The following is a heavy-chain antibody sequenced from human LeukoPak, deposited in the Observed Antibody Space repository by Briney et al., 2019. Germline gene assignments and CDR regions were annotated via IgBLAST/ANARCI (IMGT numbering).Heavy chain of an antibody. Sequence: GGSLRLSCAASGFTFSSYAMSWVRQAPGKGLEWVSAISGRGGSTYYADSVKGRFTISRDNSKNTLYLQMNSLRAEDTAVYYCAKGPGYSSSWYRAEYFQHWGQGTLVTVSS. CDR3: AKGPGYSSSWYRAEYFQH. CDR2: ISGRGGST. V-gene: IGHV3-23*01. CDR1: GFTFSSYA. J-gene: IGHJ1*01. D-gene: IGHD6-13*01.